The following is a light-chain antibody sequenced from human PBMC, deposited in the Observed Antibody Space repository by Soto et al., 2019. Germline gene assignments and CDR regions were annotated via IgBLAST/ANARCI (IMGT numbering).Light chain of an antibody. CDR3: QSYDSSLTTYV. Sequence: QLVLTQPPSVSGAPGQRVTISCSGSSSNIGADNDVHWYQQLPGTAPKLLIYGNNNRPSGVPDRFSGSKSGTSASVAITGLQAEDEADYYCQSYDSSLTTYVFGTGTKVTVL. CDR1: SSNIGADND. V-gene: IGLV1-40*01. CDR2: GNN. J-gene: IGLJ1*01.